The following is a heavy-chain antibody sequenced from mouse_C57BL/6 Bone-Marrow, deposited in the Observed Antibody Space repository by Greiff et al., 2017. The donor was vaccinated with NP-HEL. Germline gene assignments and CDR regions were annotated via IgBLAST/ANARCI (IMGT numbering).Heavy chain of an antibody. CDR2: IHPSDSDT. D-gene: IGHD2-3*01. V-gene: IGHV1-74*01. CDR3: ARKEDGYGYYGWFAY. CDR1: GYTFTSYW. J-gene: IGHJ3*01. Sequence: QVQLQQSGAELVKPGASVKVSCKASGYTFTSYWMHWVKQRPGQGLEWIGRIHPSDSDTNYNQKFKGKATLTVDKSSSTAYMELRSLTSEDSAVYYCARKEDGYGYYGWFAYWGQGTLVTVSA.